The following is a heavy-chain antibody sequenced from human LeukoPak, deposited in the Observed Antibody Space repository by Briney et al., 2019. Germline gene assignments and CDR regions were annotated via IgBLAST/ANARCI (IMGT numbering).Heavy chain of an antibody. CDR2: IYYSGNT. J-gene: IGHJ4*02. D-gene: IGHD3-10*01. Sequence: SETLSLTCTVSGGSISTYYWSWIRQPPGKGLEWIGYIYYSGNTNCNPSLKSRVTISIDTSKNQFSLKLSSVTAADTAVYYCARVGSGSFNYWGQGTLVTVSS. V-gene: IGHV4-59*01. CDR1: GGSISTYY. CDR3: ARVGSGSFNY.